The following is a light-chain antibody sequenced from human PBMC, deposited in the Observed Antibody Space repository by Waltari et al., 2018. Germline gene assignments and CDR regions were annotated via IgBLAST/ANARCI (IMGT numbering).Light chain of an antibody. CDR1: QSVFYKSNDQHS. J-gene: IGKJ3*01. Sequence: DIVVTQSPDYLSVSLGERAAISCKTSQSVFYKSNDQHSLAWYQQKPGQPPKLLIFWATSRESGVPDRFTGDGSGTDFTLTIRSLQADDVAVYYCQQYYTTPFTFGPGTKVDI. V-gene: IGKV4-1*01. CDR3: QQYYTTPFT. CDR2: WAT.